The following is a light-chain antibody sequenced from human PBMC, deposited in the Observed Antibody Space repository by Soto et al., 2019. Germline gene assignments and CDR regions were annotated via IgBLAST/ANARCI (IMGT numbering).Light chain of an antibody. CDR3: QQANSFPLT. J-gene: IGKJ4*01. V-gene: IGKV1-12*01. Sequence: LQVTPSPTSVAAFCGARGTNTLPARQGNSHLLAWYQQKPGKAPKLLIYTVSSLQSGVPSRFRGSGSGTDFTLTISSLQPEDFATYYCQQANSFPLTFGGGTKVEIK. CDR2: TVS. CDR1: QGNSHL.